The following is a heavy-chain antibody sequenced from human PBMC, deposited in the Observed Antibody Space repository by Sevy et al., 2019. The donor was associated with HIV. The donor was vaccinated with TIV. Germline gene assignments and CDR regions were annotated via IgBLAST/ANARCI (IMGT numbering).Heavy chain of an antibody. CDR3: VRDRIAAAGGYFDY. Sequence: SETLSLTCAVSGGSISSGGYSWSWIRQPPGKGLEWIGYIYHSGSTYYNPSLKSRVTISIDTAKNQLSLRLNSVTATDTAVYYCVRDRIAAAGGYFDYWGQGALVTVSS. CDR1: GGSISSGGYS. J-gene: IGHJ4*02. V-gene: IGHV4-30-2*01. D-gene: IGHD6-13*01. CDR2: IYHSGST.